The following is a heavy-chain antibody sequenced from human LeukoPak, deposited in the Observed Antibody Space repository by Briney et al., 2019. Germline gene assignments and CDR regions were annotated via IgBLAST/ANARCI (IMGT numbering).Heavy chain of an antibody. CDR1: GYTFTGYS. CDR3: ARGDGYRSTRPFDY. J-gene: IGHJ4*02. V-gene: IGHV1-2*02. CDR2: INPNSGGT. D-gene: IGHD6-13*01. Sequence: ASVKVSCKASGYTFTGYSVHWVRQAPGQGLEWMGWINPNSGGTNYAQKFQGRVTMTRDTSISTAYMELSRLRSDDTAVYYCARGDGYRSTRPFDYWGQGTLVTVSS.